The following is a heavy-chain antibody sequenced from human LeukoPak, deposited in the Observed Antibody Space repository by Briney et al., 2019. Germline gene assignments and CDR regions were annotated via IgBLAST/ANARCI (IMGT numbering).Heavy chain of an antibody. CDR1: GYTFTNYD. D-gene: IGHD3-22*01. V-gene: IGHV1-8*01. CDR3: ASSGPPGYYFQDAFDI. Sequence: ASVKVSCKASGYTFTNYDINWVRQAAGQGLEWMGWMNPNSGNTGYAQKFQGRVTMTRNTSITTAYMELSSLRSEDTAVYYCASSGPPGYYFQDAFDIWGQGTMVTISS. CDR2: MNPNSGNT. J-gene: IGHJ3*02.